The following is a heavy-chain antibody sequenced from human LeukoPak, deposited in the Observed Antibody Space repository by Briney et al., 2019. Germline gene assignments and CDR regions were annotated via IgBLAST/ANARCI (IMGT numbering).Heavy chain of an antibody. V-gene: IGHV3-7*01. J-gene: IGHJ4*02. Sequence: GGSLRLSCAASGFTFSSYWMSWVRQAPGKGLEWVANIKQDGSEKYYVDSVKGRFTISRDNAKNSLYLQMNSLRAEDTAVYYCARVLTSLITMIVVDPGFDYWGQGTLVTVSS. CDR1: GFTFSSYW. CDR3: ARVLTSLITMIVVDPGFDY. D-gene: IGHD3-22*01. CDR2: IKQDGSEK.